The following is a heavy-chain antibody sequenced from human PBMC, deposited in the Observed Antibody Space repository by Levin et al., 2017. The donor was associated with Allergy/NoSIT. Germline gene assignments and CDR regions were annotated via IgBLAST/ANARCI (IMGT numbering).Heavy chain of an antibody. CDR1: GFTFSSYG. CDR3: AKGSVGAYTWCAFDI. Sequence: GGSLRLSCAASGFTFSSYGMHWVRQAPGKGLEWVAVISYDGSNKYYADSVKGRFTISRDNSKNTLYLQMNSLRAEDTAVYYCAKGSVGAYTWCAFDIWGQGTMVTVSS. J-gene: IGHJ3*02. V-gene: IGHV3-30*18. CDR2: ISYDGSNK. D-gene: IGHD1-26*01.